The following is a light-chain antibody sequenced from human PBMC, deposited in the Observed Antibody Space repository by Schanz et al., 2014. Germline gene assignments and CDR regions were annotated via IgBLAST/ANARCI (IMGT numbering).Light chain of an antibody. Sequence: QSALTQPASVSGSPGQSITISCTGSSSDVGAYNYVSWYQQHPGNAPKLLIFEVSKRPSGVSNRFSGSKSGNTASLTISGLQADDEADYYCSSYAGSYTWLFGGGTKLTVL. CDR2: EVS. CDR3: SSYAGSYTWL. J-gene: IGLJ3*02. V-gene: IGLV2-23*02. CDR1: SSDVGAYNY.